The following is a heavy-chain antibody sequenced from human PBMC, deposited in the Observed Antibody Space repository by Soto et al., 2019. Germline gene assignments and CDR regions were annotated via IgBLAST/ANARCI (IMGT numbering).Heavy chain of an antibody. CDR1: GGSFSGYY. CDR2: INQSGST. J-gene: IGHJ4*02. CDR3: ARSASGRWAPCDY. Sequence: QVQLQQWGAGLLKPSETLSLTCAVYGGSFSGYYWSWIRQPPGKGLAWIGEINQSGSTNYNPSLRTRLSVAVGASTSRFFLTLSSGSAAVTAVYCCARSASGRWAPCDYWGQGTLVTVSP. D-gene: IGHD6-13*01. V-gene: IGHV4-34*01.